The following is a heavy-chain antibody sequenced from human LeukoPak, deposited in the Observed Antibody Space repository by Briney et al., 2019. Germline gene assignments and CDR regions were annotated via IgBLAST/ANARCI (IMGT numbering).Heavy chain of an antibody. D-gene: IGHD2-15*01. Sequence: SETLSLTCSVSGGSISSYYWSWIRQPPGKGLEWIGYVYYSGSTNYNPSLKSRVTISINTSKNQFSLKLSSVTAPDTAVYYCASFDCGGGSCYADYWGQGTLVTVSS. CDR1: GGSISSYY. V-gene: IGHV4-59*08. J-gene: IGHJ4*02. CDR2: VYYSGST. CDR3: ASFDCGGGSCYADY.